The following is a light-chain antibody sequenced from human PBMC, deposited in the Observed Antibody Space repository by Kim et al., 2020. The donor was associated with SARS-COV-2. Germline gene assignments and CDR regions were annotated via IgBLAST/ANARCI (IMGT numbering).Light chain of an antibody. J-gene: IGKJ1*01. V-gene: IGKV3-20*01. CDR3: QQYGSLYRT. Sequence: EIVLMQSPGTLSLSLGERATLSCRASESVNNDYLAWFQQKPGQAPRLLIYGASSRATGVPDRFSGSGSGTDFTLTISGLEPEDFAVYYCQQYGSLYRTFGQGTKVDIK. CDR2: GAS. CDR1: ESVNNDY.